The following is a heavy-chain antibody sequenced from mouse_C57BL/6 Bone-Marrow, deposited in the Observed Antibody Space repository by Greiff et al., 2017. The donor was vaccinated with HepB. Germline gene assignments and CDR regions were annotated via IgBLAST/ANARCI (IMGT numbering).Heavy chain of an antibody. D-gene: IGHD2-5*01. Sequence: QVQLQQSGAELVRPGASVKLSCKASGYTFTDYYINWVKQRPGQGLEWIERIYPGSGNTYYNEKFKGKATLTAEKSSSTAYMQLSSLTSEDSAFYVCISKGYAMDYWGQGTSVTVSS. J-gene: IGHJ4*01. CDR3: ISKGYAMDY. CDR1: GYTFTDYY. CDR2: IYPGSGNT. V-gene: IGHV1-76*01.